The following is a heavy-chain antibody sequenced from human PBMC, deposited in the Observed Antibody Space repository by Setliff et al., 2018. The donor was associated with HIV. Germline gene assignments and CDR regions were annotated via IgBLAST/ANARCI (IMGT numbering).Heavy chain of an antibody. D-gene: IGHD1-26*01. CDR3: AIDNRGGVGAPYYFDY. CDR2: ISVHNGKT. V-gene: IGHV1-18*01. CDR1: GYTFTNYG. J-gene: IGHJ4*02. Sequence: ASVKVSCKASGYTFTNYGINWARQAPGQGLEWMGWISVHNGKTNFAQKVPGRVTMTTDTSTSTAYMEVRSLRSDDTATYYCAIDNRGGVGAPYYFDYWGQGARVTVS.